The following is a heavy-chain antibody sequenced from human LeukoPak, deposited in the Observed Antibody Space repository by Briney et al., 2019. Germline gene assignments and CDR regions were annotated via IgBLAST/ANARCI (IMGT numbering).Heavy chain of an antibody. CDR2: IYSDNT. Sequence: GGSLRLSCTVSGFTVSSNSMSWVRQAPGKGLEWVSFIYSDNTHYSDSVKGRFTTSRDNSRNTVDLHMNNLRVEDTAKYYCAMGPDTALVKNYYMDVWGTGTTVTISS. J-gene: IGHJ6*03. CDR3: AMGPDTALVKNYYMDV. V-gene: IGHV3-53*01. D-gene: IGHD5-18*01. CDR1: GFTVSSNS.